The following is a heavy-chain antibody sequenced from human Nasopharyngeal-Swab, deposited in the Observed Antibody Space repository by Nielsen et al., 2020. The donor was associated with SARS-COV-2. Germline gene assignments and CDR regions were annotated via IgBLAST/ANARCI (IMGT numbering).Heavy chain of an antibody. CDR3: AKDSNYSGNFDY. J-gene: IGHJ4*02. CDR1: GFTFDDYT. CDR2: ISWDGGST. Sequence: GESLKISCAASGFTFDDYTMHWVRQAPGKGLEWVSLISWDGGSTYYADSVKGRFTISRDNSKNSLYLQMNSLRTEDTALYYCAKDSNYSGNFDYWGQGTLVTVSS. V-gene: IGHV3-43*01. D-gene: IGHD4-11*01.